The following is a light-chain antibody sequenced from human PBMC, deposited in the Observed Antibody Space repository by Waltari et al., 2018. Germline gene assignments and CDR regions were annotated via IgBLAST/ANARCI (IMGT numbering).Light chain of an antibody. J-gene: IGKJ1*01. V-gene: IGKV3-20*01. CDR3: QHYLRLPVT. CDR1: QSGSRA. Sequence: IVLTQSPDTLSLSLGERATVSCRTRQSGSRALAWDQKKPGQAPRLLIYGASSRATGIPDRFSGSGYVTDFSLTISKPEPDDFAVYYCQHYLRLPVTSGPGTTVEI. CDR2: GAS.